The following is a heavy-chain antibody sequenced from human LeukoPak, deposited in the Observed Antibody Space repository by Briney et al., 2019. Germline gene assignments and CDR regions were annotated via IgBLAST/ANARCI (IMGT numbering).Heavy chain of an antibody. CDR2: IYYTGST. D-gene: IGHD2-2*01. Sequence: PSETLSLTCTVSGGSIDSYYWSWIRQPPGKGLQWIGYIYYTGSTEYHPSLKSRVTISLDTSKNQFSLKLTSVTAADTAVYYCARVYQSAEYYFDYWGQGNLVSVSS. V-gene: IGHV4-59*01. CDR1: GGSIDSYY. CDR3: ARVYQSAEYYFDY. J-gene: IGHJ4*02.